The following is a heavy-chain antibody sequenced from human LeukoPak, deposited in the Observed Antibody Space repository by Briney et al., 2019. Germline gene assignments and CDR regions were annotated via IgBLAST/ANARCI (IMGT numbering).Heavy chain of an antibody. D-gene: IGHD3-3*01. CDR2: ISGSGGST. CDR1: GFTFSSYA. J-gene: IGHJ4*02. Sequence: GGSLRLSCAASGFTFSSYAMSWVRQAPGKGLEWVSAISGSGGSTYYADSVKGRFTISRDNSKNTLYLQMNSLRAEDTAVYYCAKDLGDDFWSGHKIFGYYFDYWGQGTLVTVSS. CDR3: AKDLGDDFWSGHKIFGYYFDY. V-gene: IGHV3-23*01.